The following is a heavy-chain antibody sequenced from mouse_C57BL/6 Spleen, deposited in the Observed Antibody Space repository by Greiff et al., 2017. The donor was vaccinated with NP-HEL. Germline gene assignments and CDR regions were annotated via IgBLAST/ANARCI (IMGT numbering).Heavy chain of an antibody. CDR3: ARGRAAQAYFDY. Sequence: VKVVESGPELVKPGASVKISCKASGYAFSSSWMNWVKQRPGKGLEWIGRIYPGDGDTNYNGKFKGKATLTADKSSSTAYMQLSSLTSEDSAVYFCARGRAAQAYFDYWGQGTTLTVSS. V-gene: IGHV1-82*01. CDR1: GYAFSSSW. D-gene: IGHD3-2*02. CDR2: IYPGDGDT. J-gene: IGHJ2*01.